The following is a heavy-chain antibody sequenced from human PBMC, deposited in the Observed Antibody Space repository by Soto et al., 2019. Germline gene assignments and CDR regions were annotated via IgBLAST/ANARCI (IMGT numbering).Heavy chain of an antibody. CDR2: ISFTGGTT. J-gene: IGHJ3*02. CDR3: AKEWAGDAFDI. V-gene: IGHV3-23*01. D-gene: IGHD6-19*01. Sequence: PGGSLRLSCAASGFSFSTSAMTWVRQAPGQGLEWVSSISFTGGTTYYADSVKGRFTISRDNSKNTLYLQMTSLRAEDTAIYFCAKEWAGDAFDIWGQGTMVTVSS. CDR1: GFSFSTSA.